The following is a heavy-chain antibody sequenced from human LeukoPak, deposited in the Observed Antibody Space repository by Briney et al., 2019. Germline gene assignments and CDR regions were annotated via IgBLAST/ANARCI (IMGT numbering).Heavy chain of an antibody. Sequence: GGSLRLSCAASGFTFRDYYMSWIRQAPGKGLEWVSYISSSGSTIYYADSVKGRFTISRDNAKNSLYLQMNSLRAEDTAVYYCARYAISATYYYYYMDVWGQGTTVIVSS. D-gene: IGHD2-8*01. J-gene: IGHJ6*03. CDR2: ISSSGSTI. V-gene: IGHV3-11*01. CDR1: GFTFRDYY. CDR3: ARYAISATYYYYYMDV.